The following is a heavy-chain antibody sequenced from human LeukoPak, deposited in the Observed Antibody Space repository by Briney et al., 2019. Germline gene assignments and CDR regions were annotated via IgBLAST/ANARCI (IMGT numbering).Heavy chain of an antibody. Sequence: PSGALSLTCTVSGSSISSSFWRWIRQAAGKGLEWIWRIYPSGTTNYNPSLRSRVTISVDKSKNQFSLNLTSVTAADTAIYYCARDSPRDNIVYYYYMDVWGKGTTVTVSS. CDR2: IYPSGTT. D-gene: IGHD3-16*02. V-gene: IGHV4-4*07. CDR3: ARDSPRDNIVYYYYMDV. CDR1: GSSISSSF. J-gene: IGHJ6*03.